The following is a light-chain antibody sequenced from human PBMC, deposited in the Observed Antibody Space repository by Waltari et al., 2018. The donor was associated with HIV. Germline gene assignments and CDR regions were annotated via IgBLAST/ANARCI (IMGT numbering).Light chain of an antibody. J-gene: IGLJ3*02. V-gene: IGLV1-47*01. Sequence: TISCSGSSSNIGSNYVYWYQQSPGSAPKLLIYKDDQRPSGVPDRVSGSKSGTSASLAISGLRSEDEAVYYCAAWDDSLSGVAFGGGTNVTVL. CDR3: AAWDDSLSGVA. CDR2: KDD. CDR1: SSNIGSNY.